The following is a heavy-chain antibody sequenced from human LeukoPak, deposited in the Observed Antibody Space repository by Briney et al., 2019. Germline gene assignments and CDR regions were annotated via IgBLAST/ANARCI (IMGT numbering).Heavy chain of an antibody. CDR2: IRYDGSNK. D-gene: IGHD6-13*01. J-gene: IGHJ6*03. Sequence: PGGSLRLSCAASGFTFSSYGMHWVRQAPGKGLEWVAFIRYDGSNKYYADSVKGRFTISRDNSKNTLYLQMNSLRAEDTAVYYCAKCGYSSWDYYYYMDVWGKGTTVTVSS. CDR1: GFTFSSYG. V-gene: IGHV3-30*02. CDR3: AKCGYSSWDYYYYMDV.